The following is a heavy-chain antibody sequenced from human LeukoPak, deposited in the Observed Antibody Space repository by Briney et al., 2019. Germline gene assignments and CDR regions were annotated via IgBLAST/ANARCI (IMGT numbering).Heavy chain of an antibody. J-gene: IGHJ4*02. Sequence: ASVKVSCKASGYTFTGYYMHWVRQAPGQGLEWMGWINPNSGGTNYAQKFQGRVTMTRNTSISTAYMELSSLRSEDTAVYYCARQGYSSGKGYFDYWGQGTLVTVSS. V-gene: IGHV1-2*02. CDR3: ARQGYSSGKGYFDY. D-gene: IGHD6-25*01. CDR1: GYTFTGYY. CDR2: INPNSGGT.